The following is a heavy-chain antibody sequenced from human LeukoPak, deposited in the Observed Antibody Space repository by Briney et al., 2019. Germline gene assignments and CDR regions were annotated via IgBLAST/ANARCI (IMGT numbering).Heavy chain of an antibody. D-gene: IGHD5-18*01. CDR3: ARHGYSYGSKYFDY. CDR1: GGSISSSSYY. J-gene: IGHJ4*02. V-gene: IGHV4-39*01. Sequence: PSETLSPTCTVSGGSISSSSYYWGWIRQPPGKGLEWIGSIYYSGSTYYNPSLKRRVTISVDTSKNQFSLKLSSVTAADTAVYCCARHGYSYGSKYFDYWGQGTLVTVSS. CDR2: IYYSGST.